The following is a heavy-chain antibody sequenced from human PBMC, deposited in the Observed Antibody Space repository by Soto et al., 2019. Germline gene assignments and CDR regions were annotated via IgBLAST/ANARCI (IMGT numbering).Heavy chain of an antibody. CDR1: GGSISSYY. J-gene: IGHJ6*02. Sequence: QVQLQESGPGLVKPSETLSLTCTVSGGSISSYYWSWIRQPPGKGLEWIGYIYYGGSSNYNPYLKSRVTISVAKSKNQFSLKLSSVTAADTAVYYCARGLAVAGYYYDYGMDVWGQGTTVTVSS. CDR3: ARGLAVAGYYYDYGMDV. D-gene: IGHD6-19*01. CDR2: IYYGGSS. V-gene: IGHV4-59*01.